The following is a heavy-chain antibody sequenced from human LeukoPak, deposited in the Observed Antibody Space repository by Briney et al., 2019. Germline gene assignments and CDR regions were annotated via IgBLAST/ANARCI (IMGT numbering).Heavy chain of an antibody. Sequence: SETLSLTCTVSGGSISSSSYYWGWIRQPPGKGLEWIGSIYYSGSTYYNPSLKSRVTISVDTSKNQFSLKLSSVTAADTAVYYCARAVTIGFGGHVDYWGQGTLVTVSS. CDR3: ARAVTIGFGGHVDY. CDR1: GGSISSSSYY. D-gene: IGHD3-16*01. CDR2: IYYSGST. J-gene: IGHJ4*02. V-gene: IGHV4-39*01.